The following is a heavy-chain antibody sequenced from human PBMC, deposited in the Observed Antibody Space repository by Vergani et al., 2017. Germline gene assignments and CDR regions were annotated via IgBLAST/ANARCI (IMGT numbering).Heavy chain of an antibody. CDR2: IYYSGST. Sequence: QVQLRQWGAGLVKPSETLSLTCGIYGDSLRGHYWGWIRQPPGKGLEWIGRIYYSGSTYYNPSLKSRVTISVDTSKIHFSLKLSSVTAADTAVYYCASHDIRRDYWGQGTLVTVSS. J-gene: IGHJ4*02. CDR1: GDSLRGHY. CDR3: ASHDIRRDY. D-gene: IGHD3-9*01. V-gene: IGHV4-34*02.